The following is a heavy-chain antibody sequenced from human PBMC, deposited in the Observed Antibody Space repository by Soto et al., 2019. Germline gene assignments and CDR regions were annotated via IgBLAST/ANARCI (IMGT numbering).Heavy chain of an antibody. D-gene: IGHD5-18*01. CDR2: IYSGGGT. Sequence: QAGGSLRLSCAASGFTVSSNYMSWVRQAPGKGLEWVSLIYSGGGTYYADSVKGRFTISRDNSKNTLYLQMNSLRAEDTAVYYCARGYSYGPHTLDYWGQGTLVTVSS. V-gene: IGHV3-53*01. J-gene: IGHJ4*02. CDR3: ARGYSYGPHTLDY. CDR1: GFTVSSNY.